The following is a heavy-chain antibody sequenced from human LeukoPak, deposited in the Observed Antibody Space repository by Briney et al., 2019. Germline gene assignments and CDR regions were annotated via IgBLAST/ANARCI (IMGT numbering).Heavy chain of an antibody. D-gene: IGHD3-22*01. Sequence: GGSLRLSCAASGFTFSSYSMNWVRQAPGKGLEWVSSISSSSSYIYCADSVKGRFTISRDNAKNSLYLQMNSLRAEDTAVYYCARSCDSSGYLDYWGQGTLVTVSS. CDR2: ISSSSSYI. CDR1: GFTFSSYS. V-gene: IGHV3-21*01. CDR3: ARSCDSSGYLDY. J-gene: IGHJ4*02.